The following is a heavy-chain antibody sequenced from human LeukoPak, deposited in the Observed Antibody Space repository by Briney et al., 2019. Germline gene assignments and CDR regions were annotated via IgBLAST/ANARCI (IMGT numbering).Heavy chain of an antibody. CDR2: VSSSGTRI. D-gene: IGHD3-22*01. CDR3: ARDPEYYYDSSGQTGGH. V-gene: IGHV3-11*04. Sequence: GGSLRLSCAASGFSFSDYYMSWIRQAPGKGLEWVSYVSSSGTRIYYADSVKGRFTISRDNVKNTLYLQMNSLRAEDTAVYYCARDPEYYYDSSGQTGGHWGQGTLVTVSS. CDR1: GFSFSDYY. J-gene: IGHJ4*02.